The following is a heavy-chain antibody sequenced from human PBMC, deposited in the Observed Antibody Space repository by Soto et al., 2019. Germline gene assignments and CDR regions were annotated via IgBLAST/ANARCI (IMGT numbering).Heavy chain of an antibody. CDR2: IYYTGST. V-gene: IGHV4-4*07. D-gene: IGHD2-15*01. CDR3: ARDCSGGACYPASFDY. CDR1: AGSISTYH. Sequence: QVQLQESGPGLVKPSETLSLTCSVSAGSISTYHWSWIRQPAGKGLEWIGRIYYTGSTDYNPSLMSRVTMSVDTSKNQFSLKVSSVTAADTAVYYCARDCSGGACYPASFDYWGQGTLVTVSS. J-gene: IGHJ4*02.